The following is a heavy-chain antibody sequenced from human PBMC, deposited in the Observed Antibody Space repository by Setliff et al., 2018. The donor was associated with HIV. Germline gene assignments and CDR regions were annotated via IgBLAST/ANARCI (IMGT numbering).Heavy chain of an antibody. CDR2: INHSGSA. V-gene: IGHV4-34*01. D-gene: IGHD6-13*01. CDR3: ASLIIAAGGTRLDS. CDR1: GGSISGYY. Sequence: SETLSLTCTVSGGSISGYYWSWIRQPPGKGLEWIGEINHSGSANYNPSLKGRVTISTDPSKRQFSLRLTSVTAADTAIYYCASLIIAAGGTRLDSWG. J-gene: IGHJ5*01.